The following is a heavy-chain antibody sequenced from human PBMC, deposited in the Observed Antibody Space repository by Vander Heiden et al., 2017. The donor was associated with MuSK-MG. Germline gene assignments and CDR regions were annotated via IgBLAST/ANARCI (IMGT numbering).Heavy chain of an antibody. CDR3: ARAGGKWNFDN. Sequence: QVQLVQSGAEAKKPGASVQGSCKTSGYPLTSYAIHWVRQAPGQRLEWMGWINTGSANTKSSPEFQGRVTITRDTSAITAYMELSSLRSEDTAVYYCARAGGKWNFDNWGQGTLVTVSS. J-gene: IGHJ4*02. V-gene: IGHV1-3*04. CDR1: GYPLTSYA. D-gene: IGHD1-26*01. CDR2: INTGSANT.